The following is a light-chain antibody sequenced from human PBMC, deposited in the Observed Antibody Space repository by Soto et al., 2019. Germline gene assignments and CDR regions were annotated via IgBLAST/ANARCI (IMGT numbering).Light chain of an antibody. Sequence: HSALTQPASVSGSPGQSIAISCTGTFSDVGGYDYVSWYQQHPDKAPELMIYEVTKRPSGVSNRFSGSKSGNTASLTISGLQPEDEADYYCSSHTSGSTRVFGSGTKVTVL. CDR3: SSHTSGSTRV. CDR2: EVT. J-gene: IGLJ1*01. CDR1: FSDVGGYDY. V-gene: IGLV2-14*01.